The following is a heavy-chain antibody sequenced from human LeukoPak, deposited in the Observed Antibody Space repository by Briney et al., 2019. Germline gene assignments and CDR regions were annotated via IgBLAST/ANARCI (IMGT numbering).Heavy chain of an antibody. J-gene: IGHJ4*02. CDR1: GFTFSIYG. V-gene: IGHV3-30*03. CDR3: ARSSIVVVSILDY. D-gene: IGHD2-2*01. Sequence: GRSLRLSCAASGFTFSIYGMHWVRQAPGKGLEWVAVISYDGSNKYYADSVKGRFTISRDNSKNTLYLQMGSLRAEDMAVYYCARSSIVVVSILDYWGQGTLVTVSS. CDR2: ISYDGSNK.